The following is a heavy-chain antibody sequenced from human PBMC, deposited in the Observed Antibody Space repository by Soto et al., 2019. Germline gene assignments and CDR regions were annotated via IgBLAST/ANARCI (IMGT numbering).Heavy chain of an antibody. CDR3: AGGGVRGVITRTRDYYGMDV. V-gene: IGHV5-51*01. D-gene: IGHD3-10*01. CDR2: IYPGDSDT. Sequence: GEALKISCKGFGYSFTSYWIGWVRQMPGKGLECMGIIYPGDSDTRYSPSFQGQVTISADKSISTAYLQWSSLKASDIAMYYCAGGGVRGVITRTRDYYGMDVWGQGTTVTVSS. J-gene: IGHJ6*02. CDR1: GYSFTSYW.